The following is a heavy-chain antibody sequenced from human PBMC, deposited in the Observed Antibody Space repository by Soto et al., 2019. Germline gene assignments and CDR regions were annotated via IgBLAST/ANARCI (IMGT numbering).Heavy chain of an antibody. Sequence: XETLSLTCTVAGWSFSGYYWSWIRQPPGKGLEWIGEINHSGSTNYNPSLKSRVTISVDTSKNHFSLKLSSVTAADTAVYYCARDGIAARAFDHWGQGALVTVSS. J-gene: IGHJ4*02. CDR3: ARDGIAARAFDH. D-gene: IGHD6-13*01. CDR2: INHSGST. CDR1: GWSFSGYY. V-gene: IGHV4-34*01.